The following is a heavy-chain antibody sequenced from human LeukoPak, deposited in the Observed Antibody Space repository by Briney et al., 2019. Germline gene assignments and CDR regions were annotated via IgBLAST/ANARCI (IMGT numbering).Heavy chain of an antibody. J-gene: IGHJ5*02. CDR3: ARAGYSSGWYVWFDP. D-gene: IGHD6-13*01. Sequence: RASVKVSCKASGGTFSSYAISWVRQAPGQGLEWMGGIIPIFGTANYAQKFQGRVTITADKSTSTAYMELSSLRSEDTAVYYCARAGYSSGWYVWFDPWGQGTLVTVSS. CDR2: IIPIFGTA. V-gene: IGHV1-69*06. CDR1: GGTFSSYA.